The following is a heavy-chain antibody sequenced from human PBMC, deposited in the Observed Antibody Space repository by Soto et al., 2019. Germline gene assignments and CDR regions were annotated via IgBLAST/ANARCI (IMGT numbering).Heavy chain of an antibody. CDR1: GFTFSSYA. CDR2: ISYDGSNK. D-gene: IGHD1-7*01. CDR3: ARQPLPVGTTSFRYYYGMDV. V-gene: IGHV3-30-3*01. Sequence: GGSLRLSCAASGFTFSSYAMHWVRQAPGKGLEWVAVISYDGSNKYYADSVKGRFTISRDNSKNTLYLQMNSLRAEDTAVYYCARQPLPVGTTSFRYYYGMDVWGQGTTVTVSS. J-gene: IGHJ6*02.